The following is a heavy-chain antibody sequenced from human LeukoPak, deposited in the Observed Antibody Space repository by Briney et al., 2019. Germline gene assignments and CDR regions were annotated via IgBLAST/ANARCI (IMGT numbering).Heavy chain of an antibody. CDR2: RHHSGSS. CDR1: GGSISSYY. CDR3: ARVVGGGWNYFDS. D-gene: IGHD6-19*01. J-gene: IGHJ4*02. V-gene: IGHV4-59*01. Sequence: SETLSLTCTVSGGSISSYYWSWLRQPPGKGLEWIAYRHHSGSSNYNPSLESRVTVSVDTSNNQFSLRVTSVTAADTAVYYCARVVGGGWNYFDSWGQGTLVTVSS.